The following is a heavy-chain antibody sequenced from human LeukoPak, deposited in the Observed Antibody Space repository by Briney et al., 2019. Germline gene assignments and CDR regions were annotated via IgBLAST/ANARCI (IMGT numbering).Heavy chain of an antibody. D-gene: IGHD1-26*01. J-gene: IGHJ3*02. Sequence: SVKVSCKASGYTFTYRYLHWVRQAPGQALEWMGWITPFNGNTNYAQKFQDRVTITRDRSMSTAYTELSSLRSEDTAMYYCACASGVVGATTMFAFDIWGQGTMVTVSS. CDR3: ACASGVVGATTMFAFDI. CDR2: ITPFNGNT. V-gene: IGHV1-45*02. CDR1: GYTFTYRY.